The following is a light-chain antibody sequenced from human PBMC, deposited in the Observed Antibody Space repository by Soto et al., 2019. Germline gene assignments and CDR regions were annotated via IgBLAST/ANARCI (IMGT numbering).Light chain of an antibody. CDR2: AAS. V-gene: IGKV1-12*01. Sequence: DIQMNQSPSFVSASVGDRVTSTCRASQAVSTWLAWYQQKPGDAPKLLIYAASTLQSGVPSRFSGSGSGTDFPLTIRSLQAEDFATYYCQQSNSFPRTFRGETPVEIK. CDR3: QQSNSFPRT. CDR1: QAVSTW. J-gene: IGKJ4*01.